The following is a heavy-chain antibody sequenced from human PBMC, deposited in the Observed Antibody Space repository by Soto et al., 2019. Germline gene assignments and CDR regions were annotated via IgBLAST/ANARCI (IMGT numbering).Heavy chain of an antibody. CDR1: GFTFDDYA. D-gene: IGHD6-13*01. CDR3: AKAGGSWYVPYFDY. Sequence: GGSLRLSCAASGFTFDDYAMHWVRQAPGKGLEWVSGISWNSGSIGYADSVKGRFTISRDNAKNSLYLQMNSLRAEDTALYYCAKAGGSWYVPYFDYWGQGTLVTVSS. CDR2: ISWNSGSI. J-gene: IGHJ4*02. V-gene: IGHV3-9*01.